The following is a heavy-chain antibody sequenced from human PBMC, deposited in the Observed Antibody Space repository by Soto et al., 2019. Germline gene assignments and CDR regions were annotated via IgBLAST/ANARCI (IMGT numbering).Heavy chain of an antibody. D-gene: IGHD1-26*01. Sequence: PSETLSLTCSVSGDSVSSDRYFWTWIRQPPWKGLEWIAYISYTGDTNYNPSLKSRVTISVDTSRNQFSLTLTSVTAADTAVYFCARIVVGATVDLWGQGSLVTVSS. V-gene: IGHV4-61*01. CDR1: GDSVSSDRYF. CDR2: ISYTGDT. CDR3: ARIVVGATVDL. J-gene: IGHJ5*02.